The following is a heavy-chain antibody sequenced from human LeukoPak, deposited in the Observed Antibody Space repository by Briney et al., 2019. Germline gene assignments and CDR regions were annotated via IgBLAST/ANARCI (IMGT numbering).Heavy chain of an antibody. D-gene: IGHD6-19*01. Sequence: GGSLRLSCAVSGFPVSSNFMSWVRQAPGKGLQSVSIMFSGGSTDYADSVRGRFSISRDSSQNTVSLQMNSLRVEDTAIYYCARGGGSGWPLDKWGQGTLFTVSS. V-gene: IGHV3-53*01. CDR1: GFPVSSNF. CDR2: MFSGGST. J-gene: IGHJ4*02. CDR3: ARGGGSGWPLDK.